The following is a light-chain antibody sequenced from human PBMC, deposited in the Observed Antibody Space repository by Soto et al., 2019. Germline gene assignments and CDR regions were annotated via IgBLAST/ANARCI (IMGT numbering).Light chain of an antibody. CDR1: QSVSSY. J-gene: IGKJ4*01. CDR3: QQRSNWQLT. CDR2: DAS. Sequence: EIVLTQSPATLSLSPGERATLSCRASQSVSSYLAWYQQKPGQAPRLLISDASNRATGIPARFSGSGSGTDFTLTISSLEPEECAVYYCQQRSNWQLTFGGGTKVEIK. V-gene: IGKV3-11*01.